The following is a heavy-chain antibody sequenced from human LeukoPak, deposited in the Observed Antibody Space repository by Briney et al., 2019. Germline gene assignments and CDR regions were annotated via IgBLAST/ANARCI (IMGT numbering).Heavy chain of an antibody. CDR3: ARTGDYGDYARHYYYYYMDV. D-gene: IGHD4-17*01. CDR1: GGSISSYD. J-gene: IGHJ6*03. Sequence: SETLSLTCTVSGGSISSYDWSWIRQPAGKGPEWIGRIYASGNTRYNPSLKSRVTISVDTSKNQFSLKLSSVTAADTAVYYCARTGDYGDYARHYYYYYMDVWGKGTTVTVSS. CDR2: IYASGNT. V-gene: IGHV4-4*07.